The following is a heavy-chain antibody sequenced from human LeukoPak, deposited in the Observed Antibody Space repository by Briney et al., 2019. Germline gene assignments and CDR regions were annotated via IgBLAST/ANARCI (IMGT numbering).Heavy chain of an antibody. CDR1: GGSISSYY. D-gene: IGHD3-9*01. Sequence: SETLSLTCTASGGSISSYYWSWIRQPPGKGLEWIGYIYYSGSTNYNPSLKSRVTISVDTSKNQFSLKLSSVTAANTAVYYCARVVRYFDWLLFDYWGQGTLVTVSS. CDR2: IYYSGST. V-gene: IGHV4-59*01. CDR3: ARVVRYFDWLLFDY. J-gene: IGHJ4*02.